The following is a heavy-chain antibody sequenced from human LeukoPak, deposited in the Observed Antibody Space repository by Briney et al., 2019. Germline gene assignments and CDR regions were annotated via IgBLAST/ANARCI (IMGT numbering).Heavy chain of an antibody. CDR2: IYTSGST. CDR3: ARAAPAVAGGSFDY. J-gene: IGHJ4*02. D-gene: IGHD6-19*01. CDR1: GGSISSGSYY. V-gene: IGHV4-61*02. Sequence: SETLSLTCTVSGGSISSGSYYWSWIRQPAGKGLEWIGRIYTSGSTNYNPSLKSRVTISVDTSKNQFSLKLSSVTAADTAVYYCARAAPAVAGGSFDYWGQGTLVTVSS.